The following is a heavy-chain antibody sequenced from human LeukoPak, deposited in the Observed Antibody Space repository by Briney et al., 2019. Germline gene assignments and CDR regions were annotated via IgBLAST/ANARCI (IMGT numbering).Heavy chain of an antibody. D-gene: IGHD4-23*01. CDR2: IKEDGSDK. J-gene: IGHJ4*02. CDR1: GFTFSDFW. Sequence: GGSLRLSCAASGFTFSDFWMTWVRQAPGKGLESVAYIKEDGSDKYYEDSVRGRFTISRDNAKGSLDLQMRSLRVEDTAVYYCARPRRGNSGDFFDLWGPGNLVTVSS. CDR3: ARPRRGNSGDFFDL. V-gene: IGHV3-7*01.